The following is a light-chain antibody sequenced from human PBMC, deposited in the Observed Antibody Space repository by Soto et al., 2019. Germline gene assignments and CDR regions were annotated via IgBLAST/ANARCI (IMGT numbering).Light chain of an antibody. CDR1: QGTSSY. Sequence: DIQLTQSPPFLSASVGDRVTITCRASQGTSSYLAWYQQKPGKAPKLLIYAASTLQSGVPSRFSGSGSGTEFTLTISSLQPEDFATYYCQQLRTFGPGTKVDIK. CDR3: QQLRT. J-gene: IGKJ3*01. V-gene: IGKV1-9*01. CDR2: AAS.